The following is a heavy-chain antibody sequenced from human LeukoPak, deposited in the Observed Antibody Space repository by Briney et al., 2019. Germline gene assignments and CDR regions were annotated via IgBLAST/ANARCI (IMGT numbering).Heavy chain of an antibody. CDR3: AREAYCSSTSCYYWRGYYYYGMDV. CDR1: GGTFSSYA. V-gene: IGHV1-69*13. J-gene: IGHJ6*02. D-gene: IGHD2-2*01. CDR2: IIPFFGTA. Sequence: SVKVSCKASGGTFSSYAISWVRQAPGQGLEWMGGIIPFFGTANYAQKFQGRVTITADESTSTAYMELSSLRSEDTAVYYCAREAYCSSTSCYYWRGYYYYGMDVWGQGTTVTVSS.